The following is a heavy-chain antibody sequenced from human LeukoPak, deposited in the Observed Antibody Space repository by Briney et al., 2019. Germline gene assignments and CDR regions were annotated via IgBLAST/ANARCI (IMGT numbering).Heavy chain of an antibody. CDR3: ARRIDYYGSGSYYNGPFDP. V-gene: IGHV3-21*04. D-gene: IGHD3-10*01. J-gene: IGHJ5*02. CDR1: GFSFSSYS. Sequence: GGSLRLSCAASGFSFSSYSMNWVRQAPGKGLEWVSSISSDSSDIFHVDSVKGRFTNSRDNAKNTLYLQMNSLRAEDTAVYYCARRIDYYGSGSYYNGPFDPWGQGALVTVSS. CDR2: ISSDSSDI.